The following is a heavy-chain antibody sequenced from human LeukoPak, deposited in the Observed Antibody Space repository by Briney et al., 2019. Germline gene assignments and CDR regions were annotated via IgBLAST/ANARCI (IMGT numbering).Heavy chain of an antibody. V-gene: IGHV3-7*01. J-gene: IGHJ4*02. CDR1: GFMLSSYW. D-gene: IGHD4-23*01. CDR3: ARDYGGSSPFDY. Sequence: GGSLRLSCAASGFMLSSYWMSWVRQAPGKGLEWVANIKQDGSEKYYVDSVKGRFTISRDNAKNSLYLQMNRLRAEDTAVYYCARDYGGSSPFDYWGQGTLVTVSS. CDR2: IKQDGSEK.